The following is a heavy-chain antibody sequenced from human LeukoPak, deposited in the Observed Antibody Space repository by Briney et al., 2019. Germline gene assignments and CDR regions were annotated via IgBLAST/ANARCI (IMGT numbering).Heavy chain of an antibody. V-gene: IGHV3-23*01. CDR3: AKLRGLSSSSENNWFDP. CDR1: GFTFTSYG. J-gene: IGHJ5*02. Sequence: GGSLRLSCVASGFTFTSYGMSWVRQAPGKRLEWVSGISGSGDATYYADSVKGRFTISRDNSKNTLYLQTNSLRAEETAVYYCAKLRGLSSSSENNWFDPWGQGTLVTVSS. CDR2: ISGSGDAT. D-gene: IGHD6-6*01.